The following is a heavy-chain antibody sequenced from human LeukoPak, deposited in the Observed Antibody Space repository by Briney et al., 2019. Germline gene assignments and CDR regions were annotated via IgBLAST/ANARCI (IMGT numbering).Heavy chain of an antibody. CDR1: GLTFSSYS. CDR3: AKRGVVIRVILVGFHKEAYYFDS. D-gene: IGHD2-21*01. Sequence: GGSLRLSCAASGLTFSSYSMNWVRQAPGNGLEWVSYISSSSRTIYYADSVKGRFTISRDNAKNSLYLQMNSLRAEDTAVYFCAKRGVVIRVILVGFHKEAYYFDSWGQGALVTVSS. J-gene: IGHJ4*02. V-gene: IGHV3-48*04. CDR2: ISSSSRTI.